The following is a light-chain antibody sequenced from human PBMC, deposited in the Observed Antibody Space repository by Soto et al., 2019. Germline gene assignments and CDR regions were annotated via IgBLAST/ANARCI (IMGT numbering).Light chain of an antibody. V-gene: IGKV3-11*01. J-gene: IGKJ2*01. CDR2: DAS. Sequence: EVVLTQSPVTLSLSPGERATLSCRTSQSVGTFLAWYQQKSGQAPRMIIYDASNRAPGVPGRFSGTGSGTDFALTISSVEPEDFASYYCQHRTNWPRTFGQGTKLDTK. CDR1: QSVGTF. CDR3: QHRTNWPRT.